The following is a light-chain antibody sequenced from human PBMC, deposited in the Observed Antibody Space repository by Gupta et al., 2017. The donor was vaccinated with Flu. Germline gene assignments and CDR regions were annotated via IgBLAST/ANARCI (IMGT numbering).Light chain of an antibody. CDR1: QSVSTTY. CDR2: GAS. Sequence: TLSLSPGVRATLSCRASQSVSTTYLAWYQQRPGQAPRLLIYGASSRATGIPDRFSGSGSGTDFTLTISRLEPEDFAVYYCQRFGSSPPYTFGQGTKLEIK. CDR3: QRFGSSPPYT. J-gene: IGKJ2*01. V-gene: IGKV3-20*01.